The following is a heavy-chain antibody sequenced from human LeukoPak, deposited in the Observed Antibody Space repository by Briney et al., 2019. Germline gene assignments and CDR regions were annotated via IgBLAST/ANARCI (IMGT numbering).Heavy chain of an antibody. D-gene: IGHD2-15*01. CDR3: ARGFGGSCIDY. CDR2: ISYDGSNK. CDR1: GFTFSSYA. J-gene: IGHJ4*02. V-gene: IGHV3-30-3*01. Sequence: PGGSLRLSCAASGFTFSSYAMHWVRQAPGKGLEWVAVISYDGSNKYYADSVKGRFTISRDNSKNTLYLQMNSLRAEDTAVYYCARGFGGSCIDYWGQGTLVTVSS.